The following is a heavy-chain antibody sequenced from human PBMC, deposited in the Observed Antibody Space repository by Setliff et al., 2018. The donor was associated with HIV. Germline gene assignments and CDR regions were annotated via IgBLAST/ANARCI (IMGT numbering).Heavy chain of an antibody. CDR2: IIPFTGTT. V-gene: IGHV1-69*16. CDR3: AREHDTLTGYSFDY. J-gene: IGHJ4*02. CDR1: GGTFNTYT. D-gene: IGHD3-9*01. Sequence: ASVKVSCKASGGTFNTYTITWVRQAPGQGLEWMGGIIPFTGTTNYAQKFQGRVTITTDESRSIVYMEVSSLRSEDTAVYYCAREHDTLTGYSFDYWGQGTLVTVSS.